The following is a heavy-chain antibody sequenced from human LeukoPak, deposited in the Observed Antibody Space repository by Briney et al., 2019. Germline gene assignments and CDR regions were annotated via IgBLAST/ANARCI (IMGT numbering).Heavy chain of an antibody. CDR2: IKQDGSEK. V-gene: IGHV3-7*01. CDR3: ARALIGYYFDY. Sequence: PGGSLRLSCAASGFTFTNYAMSWVRQTPGKGLEWVANIKQDGSEKYYVDSVKGRITISRDNARNSMELQMNSLRVEDTAVYYCARALIGYYFDYWGQGTLVTVSS. J-gene: IGHJ4*02. D-gene: IGHD2-8*01. CDR1: GFTFTNYA.